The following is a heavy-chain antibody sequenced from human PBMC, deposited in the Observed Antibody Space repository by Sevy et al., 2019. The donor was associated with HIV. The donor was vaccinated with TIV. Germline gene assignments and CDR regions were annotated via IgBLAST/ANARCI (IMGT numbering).Heavy chain of an antibody. D-gene: IGHD1-26*01. CDR2: IYYNGHI. V-gene: IGHV4-59*08. J-gene: IGHJ4*02. Sequence: SETLSLTCTVSGGSITSPYWNWIRQPPGKGLEWIANIYYNGHINYNPSLKSRVTLSLDTSKNQFSLRLSSVTAADTAMYYCAGENAWGRGYSWGQGTLVIVSS. CDR3: AGENAWGRGYS. CDR1: GGSITSPY.